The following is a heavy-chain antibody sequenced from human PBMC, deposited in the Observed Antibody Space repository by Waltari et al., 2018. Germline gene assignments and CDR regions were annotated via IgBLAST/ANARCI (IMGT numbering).Heavy chain of an antibody. Sequence: QVQLVQSGAEVKKPGASVKISCKASGYTFTKYALHWVRQAPGQRLEWMGRINPGKGNAQYSQNFQGRVSITSETSASAVYLEMSSLRSEDTAVYYCASAPAKYCAGGGCPEYYQHWGQGSLVTVTS. CDR2: INPGKGNA. J-gene: IGHJ1*01. V-gene: IGHV1-3*01. CDR1: GYTFTKYA. D-gene: IGHD2-8*02. CDR3: ASAPAKYCAGGGCPEYYQH.